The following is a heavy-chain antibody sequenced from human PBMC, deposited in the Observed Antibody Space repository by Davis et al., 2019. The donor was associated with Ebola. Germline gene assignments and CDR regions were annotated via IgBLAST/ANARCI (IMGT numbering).Heavy chain of an antibody. CDR3: ARGRGSIADTPDFDY. Sequence: AASVKVSCKASGYTFTGYYMHWVRQAPGQGLEWMGWINPNSGGTNYAQKFQGWVTMTRDTSISTAYMELSRLRSDDTAVYYCARGRGSIADTPDFDYWGQGTLVTVSS. CDR2: INPNSGGT. D-gene: IGHD6-13*01. V-gene: IGHV1-2*04. J-gene: IGHJ4*02. CDR1: GYTFTGYY.